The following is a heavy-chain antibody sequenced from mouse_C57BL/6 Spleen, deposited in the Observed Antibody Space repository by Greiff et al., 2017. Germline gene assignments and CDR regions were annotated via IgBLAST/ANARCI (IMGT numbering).Heavy chain of an antibody. CDR3: ARGGLRLKY. D-gene: IGHD2-4*01. V-gene: IGHV3-6*01. Sequence: EVKLMESGPGLVKPSQSLSLTCSVTGYSITSGYYWNWIRQFPGNKLEWMGYISYDGSNNYNPSLKNRISITRDTSKNQFFLKLNSVTTEDTATYYCARGGLRLKYWGQGTLVTVSA. J-gene: IGHJ3*01. CDR2: ISYDGSN. CDR1: GYSITSGYY.